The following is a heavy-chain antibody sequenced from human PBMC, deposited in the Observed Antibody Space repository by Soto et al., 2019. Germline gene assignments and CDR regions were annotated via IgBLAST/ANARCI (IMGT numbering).Heavy chain of an antibody. J-gene: IGHJ6*02. CDR2: TIPVFGTP. Sequence: QVQLVQSGAEVKKPGSSVKVSCKASGGSLSNYGISWVRQAPGQGLEWMGATIPVFGTPNYAQKFQDRVTXXAXXSTTTVYMEVRSLTSEDTAVYYCARGDATKIVVTTYYAMDVWGQGPTVTFSS. V-gene: IGHV1-69*12. D-gene: IGHD3-22*01. CDR1: GGSLSNYG. CDR3: ARGDATKIVVTTYYAMDV.